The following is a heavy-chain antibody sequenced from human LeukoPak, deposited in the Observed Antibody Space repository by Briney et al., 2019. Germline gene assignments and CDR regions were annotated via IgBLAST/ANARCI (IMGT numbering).Heavy chain of an antibody. CDR2: ISGSGGST. Sequence: GGSLRLSCAASGFTFSSYGMSWVRQAPGKGLEWVSAISGSGGSTYYADSVKGRFTISRDNAKNSLYLQMNSLRAEDTALYYCAKDMRAVAGSEYDYWGQGTLVTVSS. CDR1: GFTFSSYG. V-gene: IGHV3-23*01. CDR3: AKDMRAVAGSEYDY. D-gene: IGHD6-19*01. J-gene: IGHJ4*02.